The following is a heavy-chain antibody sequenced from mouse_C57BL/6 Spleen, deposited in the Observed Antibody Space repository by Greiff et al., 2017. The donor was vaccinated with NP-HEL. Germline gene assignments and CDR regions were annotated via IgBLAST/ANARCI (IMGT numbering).Heavy chain of an antibody. CDR2: IYPGSGNP. D-gene: IGHD2-3*01. J-gene: IGHJ4*01. CDR1: GYSFTSYY. Sequence: VKLVESGPELVKPGASVKISCKASGYSFTSYYIHWVKQRPGQGLEWIGWIYPGSGNPKYNEKFKGKATLTADTSSSTAYMQLSSLTSEDSAVYYCARVEIYDGYYDAMDYWGQGTSVTVSS. V-gene: IGHV1-66*01. CDR3: ARVEIYDGYYDAMDY.